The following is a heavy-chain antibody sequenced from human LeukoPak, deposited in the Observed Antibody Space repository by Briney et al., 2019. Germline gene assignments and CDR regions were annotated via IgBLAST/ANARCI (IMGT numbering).Heavy chain of an antibody. Sequence: PGGSLRLSCAASGFTFSSYTMNWVRQAPGKGLEWVSIISSGSSYIHYTDSVKGRFTIPRDNPKTSLYLQMNSLRAEDTAVYYCARQKYLRGPDVEYFEYCGEGTLGSVSS. CDR1: GFTFSSYT. V-gene: IGHV3-21*01. J-gene: IGHJ4*02. CDR3: ARQKYLRGPDVEYFEY. CDR2: ISSGSSYI. D-gene: IGHD5/OR15-5a*01.